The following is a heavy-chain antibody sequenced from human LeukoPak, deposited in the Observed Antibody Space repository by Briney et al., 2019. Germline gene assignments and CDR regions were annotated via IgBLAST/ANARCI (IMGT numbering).Heavy chain of an antibody. CDR2: ISGSGGST. J-gene: IGHJ4*02. CDR1: GFTFGDYA. Sequence: PGRSLRLSCTASGFTFGDYAMSWFRQAPGKGLEWVSAISGSGGSTYYADSVKGRFTISRDDSKNTLYLQMNSLRAEDTAVYYCAKDFLTYYYDSSGYYDKDYWGQGTLVTVSS. CDR3: AKDFLTYYYDSSGYYDKDY. D-gene: IGHD3-22*01. V-gene: IGHV3-23*01.